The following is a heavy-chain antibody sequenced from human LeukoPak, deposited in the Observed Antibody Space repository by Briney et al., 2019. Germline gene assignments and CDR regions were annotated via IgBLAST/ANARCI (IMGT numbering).Heavy chain of an antibody. CDR1: GGTFSSYA. V-gene: IGHV1-69*05. J-gene: IGHJ4*02. D-gene: IGHD6-19*01. CDR3: AREKADRSGWTVLYYFDY. CDR2: IIPIFGTA. Sequence: ASVKVSCKASGGTFSSYAISWVRQAPGQGLEWMGGIIPIFGTANYAQKFQGRVTITTDESTSTAYMELSSLRSEDTAVYYCAREKADRSGWTVLYYFDYWGQGTLVTVSS.